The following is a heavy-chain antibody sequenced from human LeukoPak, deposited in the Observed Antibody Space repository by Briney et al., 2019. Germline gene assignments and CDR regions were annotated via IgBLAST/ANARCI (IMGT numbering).Heavy chain of an antibody. J-gene: IGHJ5*02. CDR3: ARVDTYYDFPFDP. Sequence: PGRSLRLSCAASGFTFNHYSFNWVRQAPGKGLEWVSYISSLSTTIYYADSVKGRFTISRDNSKNTLYLQMNSLRAEDTAVYYCARVDTYYDFPFDPWGQGTLVTVSS. V-gene: IGHV3-48*01. D-gene: IGHD3-3*01. CDR2: ISSLSTTI. CDR1: GFTFNHYS.